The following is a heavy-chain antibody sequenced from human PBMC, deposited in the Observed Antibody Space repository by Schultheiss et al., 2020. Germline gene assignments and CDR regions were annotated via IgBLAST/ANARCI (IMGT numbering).Heavy chain of an antibody. CDR2: IYTSGST. D-gene: IGHD6-19*01. CDR1: GGSISSGSYY. CDR3: ARGRSGWYFDY. V-gene: IGHV4-61*02. Sequence: SQTLSLTCTVSGGSISSGSYYWSWIRQPAGKGLEWIGRIYTSGSTNYNPSLKSRVTISVDTSRNQFSLQLNSVTPEDTAVYYCARGRSGWYFDYWGQGTLVTGSS. J-gene: IGHJ4*02.